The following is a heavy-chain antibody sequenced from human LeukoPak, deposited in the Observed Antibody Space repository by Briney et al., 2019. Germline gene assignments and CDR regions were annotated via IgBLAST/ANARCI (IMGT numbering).Heavy chain of an antibody. D-gene: IGHD4-23*01. CDR1: GGSISSGGYS. CDR3: AREGVPYSRTVGWFDP. Sequence: SQTLSLTCAVSGGSISSGGYSWSWIRQSPGKGLEWIGYIYHSGSTHYNPSLKSRVTISVDRSKNQFSLKLSSVTAADTAVYYCAREGVPYSRTVGWFDPWGQGTLVTVSS. J-gene: IGHJ5*02. V-gene: IGHV4-30-2*06. CDR2: IYHSGST.